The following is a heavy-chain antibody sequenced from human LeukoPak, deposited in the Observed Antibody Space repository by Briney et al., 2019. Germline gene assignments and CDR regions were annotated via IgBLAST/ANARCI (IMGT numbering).Heavy chain of an antibody. D-gene: IGHD3-3*01. Sequence: PGRSMRLSCAVSGLTFSSYSMNWVRQAPGKGLEWDSSISSSRSDIYYADSVKGRFTISRDTPKNSPYSQMNSLLAEAPGVYFFARVATFGVVIGFDYWGQGTVVSVSS. J-gene: IGHJ4*02. CDR1: GLTFSSYS. V-gene: IGHV3-21*01. CDR2: ISSSRSDI. CDR3: ARVATFGVVIGFDY.